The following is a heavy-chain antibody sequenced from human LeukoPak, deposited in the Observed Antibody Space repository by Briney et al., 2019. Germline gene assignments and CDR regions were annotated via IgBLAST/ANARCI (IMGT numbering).Heavy chain of an antibody. Sequence: ATVKVSCKASGYTFTSYYMHWVRQAPGQGLEWMGLINPSGGRTSYAQKFQGRVTMTRDTSTSTVYMELSSLRSEDTAVYYCARESWYSSFSQRWNYFDYWGQGTLVTVSS. J-gene: IGHJ4*02. V-gene: IGHV1-46*03. CDR1: GYTFTSYY. CDR2: INPSGGRT. CDR3: ARESWYSSFSQRWNYFDY. D-gene: IGHD6-19*01.